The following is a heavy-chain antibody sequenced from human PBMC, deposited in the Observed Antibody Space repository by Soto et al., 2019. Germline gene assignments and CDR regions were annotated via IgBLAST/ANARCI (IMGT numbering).Heavy chain of an antibody. J-gene: IGHJ4*02. D-gene: IGHD3-10*01. V-gene: IGHV4-39*01. Sequence: SETLSLTCTVSGGSISSSSYYWGWIRQPPGKGLEWIGSIYYSGSTYYNPSLKSRVTISVDTSKNQFSLKLSSVTAADTAVYYCARTSRVRGVIPLYYFDYWGQGTLVTVSS. CDR3: ARTSRVRGVIPLYYFDY. CDR1: GGSISSSSYY. CDR2: IYYSGST.